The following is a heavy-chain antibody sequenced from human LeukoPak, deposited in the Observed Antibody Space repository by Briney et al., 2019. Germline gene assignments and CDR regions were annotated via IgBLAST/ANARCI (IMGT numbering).Heavy chain of an antibody. D-gene: IGHD3-22*01. J-gene: IGHJ4*02. CDR3: ATTYIYDSSAHEPLDY. Sequence: PGGSLRLSCAASGFTFSSYGMHWVRQAPGKGLEWVAFIRYDGSNKHYADSVKGRFTISRDNSKNTLYLQMNSLRAEDTAVYYCATTYIYDSSAHEPLDYWGQGTLVTVSS. CDR1: GFTFSSYG. V-gene: IGHV3-30*02. CDR2: IRYDGSNK.